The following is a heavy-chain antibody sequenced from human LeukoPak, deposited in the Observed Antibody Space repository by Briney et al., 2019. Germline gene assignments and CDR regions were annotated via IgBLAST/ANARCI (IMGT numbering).Heavy chain of an antibody. Sequence: SETLSLTCTVSGGSISSYYWSWIRQPPGKGLEWIGYIYYSGSTNYNPSLKSRVTMSVDTSKNQFSLKLSSVTAADTAVYYCARWGYYDSSGFTPDNWFDPWGQGTLVTVSS. D-gene: IGHD3-22*01. CDR3: ARWGYYDSSGFTPDNWFDP. CDR1: GGSISSYY. CDR2: IYYSGST. J-gene: IGHJ5*02. V-gene: IGHV4-59*01.